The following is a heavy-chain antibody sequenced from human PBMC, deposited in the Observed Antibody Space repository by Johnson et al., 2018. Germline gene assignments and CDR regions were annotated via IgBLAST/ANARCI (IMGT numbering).Heavy chain of an antibody. CDR1: GGTFSSYA. V-gene: IGHV1-69*12. J-gene: IGHJ6*02. D-gene: IGHD4-17*01. CDR2: IIPIFGTA. CDR3: ARASGEGDYDYYYYYGMDV. Sequence: QVQLVQSGAEVKKPGSSVKVSCKASGGTFSSYAISWVRQAPGQGLEWMGGIIPIFGTANYAQKFQGRVTITADESTSTAYMELSSLRSEDTAVYYCARASGEGDYDYYYYYGMDVWGQGTTVTVSS.